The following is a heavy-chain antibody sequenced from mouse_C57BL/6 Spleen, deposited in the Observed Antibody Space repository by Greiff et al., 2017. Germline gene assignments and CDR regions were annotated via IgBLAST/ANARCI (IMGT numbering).Heavy chain of an antibody. V-gene: IGHV1-62-2*01. Sequence: VKLQESGAELVKPGASVKLSCKASGYTFTEYTIHWVKQRSGQGLEWIGWFYPGSGSIKYNEKFKDKATLTAYKSSSTADMELSRLTSEDSSVYFCARHEDPPNDGYDYFDYWGQGTTLTVSS. CDR1: GYTFTEYT. CDR2: FYPGSGSI. CDR3: ARHEDPPNDGYDYFDY. J-gene: IGHJ2*01. D-gene: IGHD2-3*01.